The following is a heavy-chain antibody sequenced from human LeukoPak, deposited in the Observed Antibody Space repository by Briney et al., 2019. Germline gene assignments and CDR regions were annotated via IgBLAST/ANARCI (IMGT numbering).Heavy chain of an antibody. D-gene: IGHD2-15*01. Sequence: GGSLRLSCAASGFTFSTYSMNWVRQAPGKGLEWVSFISSSSSTIYYADSVKGRFTISRDNAKHSLYLQMNSLRAEDTAVYYCAPDIVVVVGAGGYWGQGTLVTVSS. J-gene: IGHJ4*02. CDR3: APDIVVVVGAGGY. V-gene: IGHV3-48*04. CDR2: ISSSSSTI. CDR1: GFTFSTYS.